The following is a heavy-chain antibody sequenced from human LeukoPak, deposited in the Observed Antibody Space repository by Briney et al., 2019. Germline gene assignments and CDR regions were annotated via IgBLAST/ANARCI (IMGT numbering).Heavy chain of an antibody. Sequence: GGSLRLSCAASGFTVSSNYMSWVRQAPGKGLEWVSAISGSGGSTYYADSVKGRFTISRDNSKNTLYLQMNSLRAEDTAVYYCAKSADYDILTGYYDYWGQGTLVTVSS. CDR3: AKSADYDILTGYYDY. D-gene: IGHD3-9*01. CDR1: GFTVSSNY. V-gene: IGHV3-23*01. CDR2: ISGSGGST. J-gene: IGHJ4*02.